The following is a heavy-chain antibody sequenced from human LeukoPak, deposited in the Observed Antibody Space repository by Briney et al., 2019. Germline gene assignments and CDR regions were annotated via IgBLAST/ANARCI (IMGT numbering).Heavy chain of an antibody. CDR3: ARVPPYYYDSSGYYFDY. D-gene: IGHD3-22*01. J-gene: IGHJ4*02. CDR1: GFTFSTYG. Sequence: PGRSLRLSCETSGFTFSTYGMHWVRQAPGKGLEWVALISFDGSDKSYGTSVKGRFTISRDNSKNTLYLQMNSLRAEDTAVYYCARVPPYYYDSSGYYFDYWGQGTLVTVSS. V-gene: IGHV3-33*05. CDR2: ISFDGSDK.